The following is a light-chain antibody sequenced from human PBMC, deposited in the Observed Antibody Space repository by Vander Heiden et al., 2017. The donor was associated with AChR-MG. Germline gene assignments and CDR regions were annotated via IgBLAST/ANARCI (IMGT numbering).Light chain of an antibody. J-gene: IGKJ4*01. CDR1: QSVSSN. Sequence: EIVMTQSPATLSVSPGERATLSCRASQSVSSNLAWYQQKPGQAPRLLIYGASTRATGIPARFSGSGSGTEFTLTISSLQSEDFAVYYCQQYNNWPPLTFAGGTKVGIK. CDR3: QQYNNWPPLT. CDR2: GAS. V-gene: IGKV3-15*01.